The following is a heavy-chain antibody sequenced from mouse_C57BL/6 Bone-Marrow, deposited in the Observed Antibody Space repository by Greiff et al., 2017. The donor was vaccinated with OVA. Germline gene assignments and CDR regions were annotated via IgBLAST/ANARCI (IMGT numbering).Heavy chain of an antibody. Sequence: EVQGVESGGGLVQPGGSLKLSCAASGFTFSDYYMYWVRQTPEKRLEWVAYISNGGGSTYYPDTVKGRFTISRDNAKNTLYLQMSRLKSEDTAMYYCARNWYWYFDVWGTGTTVTVSS. CDR2: ISNGGGST. D-gene: IGHD4-1*01. CDR3: ARNWYWYFDV. V-gene: IGHV5-12*01. CDR1: GFTFSDYY. J-gene: IGHJ1*03.